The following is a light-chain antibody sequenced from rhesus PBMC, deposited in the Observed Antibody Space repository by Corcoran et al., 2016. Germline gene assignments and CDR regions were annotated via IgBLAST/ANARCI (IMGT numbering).Light chain of an antibody. Sequence: DIQMTQSPSSLSTSVGDTVTITCRESQGICSYLSWFQQKPGKAPNFLIYAATTLQSGVPSRFSGIGSGTDFTLTISSLQPEDFATYYCQQYKSYPPTFGGGTKVEIK. J-gene: IGKJ4*01. CDR2: AAT. CDR1: QGICSY. CDR3: QQYKSYPPT. V-gene: IGKV1-28*02.